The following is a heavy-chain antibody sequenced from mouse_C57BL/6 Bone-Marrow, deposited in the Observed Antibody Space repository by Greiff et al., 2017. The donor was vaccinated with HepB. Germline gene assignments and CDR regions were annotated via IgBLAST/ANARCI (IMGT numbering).Heavy chain of an antibody. CDR3: ARPYYYGSRSFDY. Sequence: QVQLQQPGAELVKPGASVKLSCKASGYTFTSYWMHWVKQRPGQGLEWIGMIHPNSGSTNYNEKFKSKATLTVDKSSSTAYMQRSSLTSEDSAVYYCARPYYYGSRSFDYWGQGTTLTVSS. J-gene: IGHJ2*01. V-gene: IGHV1-64*01. D-gene: IGHD1-1*01. CDR1: GYTFTSYW. CDR2: IHPNSGST.